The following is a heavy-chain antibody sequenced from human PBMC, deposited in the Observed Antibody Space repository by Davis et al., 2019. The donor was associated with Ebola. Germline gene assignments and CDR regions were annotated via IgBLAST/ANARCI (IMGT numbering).Heavy chain of an antibody. CDR1: GYTFTSYA. CDR2: INAGNGNT. V-gene: IGHV1-3*01. CDR3: ARETRFLEWFKRPDNWFDP. J-gene: IGHJ5*02. D-gene: IGHD3-3*01. Sequence: ASAKVSCKASGYTFTSYAMHWVRQAPGQRLEWMGWINAGNGNTKYSQKFQGRVTITRDTSASTAYMELSSLRSEDTAVYYGARETRFLEWFKRPDNWFDPWGQGTLVTVSS.